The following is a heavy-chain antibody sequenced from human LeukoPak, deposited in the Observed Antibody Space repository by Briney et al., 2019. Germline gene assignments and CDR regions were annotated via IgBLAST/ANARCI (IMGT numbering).Heavy chain of an antibody. Sequence: EASVKVSCKASGYTFTTYDINWVRQATGQGLEWMGWMNPNSGNTGYAQKFQGRVTMTRNTSISTAYMELSSLRSEDTAVYYCARGRLAVVGTRDWFDPWGQGTLVTVSS. D-gene: IGHD6-19*01. J-gene: IGHJ5*02. CDR2: MNPNSGNT. CDR1: GYTFTTYD. CDR3: ARGRLAVVGTRDWFDP. V-gene: IGHV1-8*01.